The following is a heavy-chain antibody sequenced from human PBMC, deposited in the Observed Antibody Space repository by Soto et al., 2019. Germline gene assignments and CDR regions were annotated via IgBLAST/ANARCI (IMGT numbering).Heavy chain of an antibody. CDR1: GFTFSTYS. CDR3: ARVVDYYDPYYDYGMDV. J-gene: IGHJ6*02. D-gene: IGHD3-22*01. Sequence: EVQLVESGGGLVKPGGSLRLSCAASGFTFSTYSMNWVRQAPGKVLEWVSSISSSSSYIYYADSVKGRFTISRDNAKNARYLQKKRLSAEDTAVYYCARVVDYYDPYYDYGMDVGGQGPKVTVSS. V-gene: IGHV3-21*06. CDR2: ISSSSSYI.